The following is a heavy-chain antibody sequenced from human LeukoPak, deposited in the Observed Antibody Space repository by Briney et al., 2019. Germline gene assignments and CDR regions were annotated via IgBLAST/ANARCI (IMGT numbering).Heavy chain of an antibody. V-gene: IGHV5-51*01. J-gene: IGHJ3*02. CDR1: GYSFTSYW. CDR3: ARELNYYDSIGAFDI. Sequence: GESLQISCKGSGYSFTSYWIGWVRQMPGKGLEWMGIIYPGDSDTRYSPSFQGQVTISADKSISTAYLQWSSLKASDTTMYYCARELNYYDSIGAFDIWGQGTMVTVSS. D-gene: IGHD3-22*01. CDR2: IYPGDSDT.